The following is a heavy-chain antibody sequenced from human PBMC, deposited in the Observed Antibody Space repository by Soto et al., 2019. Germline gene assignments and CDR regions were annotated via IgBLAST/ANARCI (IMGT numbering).Heavy chain of an antibody. V-gene: IGHV1-2*02. D-gene: IGHD2-8*01. J-gene: IGHJ4*02. CDR2: INPNSGGT. CDR3: ARVGRMVYAMVDYFDY. CDR1: GYTFTGYY. Sequence: ASGKVSCKASGYTFTGYYMHWVRQAPGQGLEWMGWINPNSGGTNYAQKFQGRVTMTRDTSISTAYMELSRLRSDDTAVYYCARVGRMVYAMVDYFDYWGQGTLVTVSS.